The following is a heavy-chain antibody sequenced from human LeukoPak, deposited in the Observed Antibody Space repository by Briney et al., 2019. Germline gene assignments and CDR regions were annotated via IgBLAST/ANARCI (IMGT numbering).Heavy chain of an antibody. Sequence: KTGGSLRLSCAASGFTFSSYSMNWVRQAPGKGLEWVSSISSSSSYIYYADSVKGQFTISRDNAKNSLYLQMNSLRAEDTAVYYCARDYDPDTLIVVVIAYWGQGTLVTVSS. CDR2: ISSSSSYI. V-gene: IGHV3-21*01. J-gene: IGHJ4*02. CDR3: ARDYDPDTLIVVVIAY. D-gene: IGHD2-21*01. CDR1: GFTFSSYS.